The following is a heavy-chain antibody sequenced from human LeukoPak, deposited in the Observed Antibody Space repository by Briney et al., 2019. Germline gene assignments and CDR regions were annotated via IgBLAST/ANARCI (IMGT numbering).Heavy chain of an antibody. CDR3: ARKYQLQPFDP. CDR1: GFTLTTYP. V-gene: IGHV3-30*04. Sequence: PGGSLRLSCAGSGFTLTTYPMHWVRQAPGKGLEWVAVISHDGNNKFYADSVKGRFTISRDTSKNTLYLLMNSLRAEDTAVYYCARKYQLQPFDPWGQGTLVIVSS. D-gene: IGHD2-2*01. J-gene: IGHJ5*02. CDR2: ISHDGNNK.